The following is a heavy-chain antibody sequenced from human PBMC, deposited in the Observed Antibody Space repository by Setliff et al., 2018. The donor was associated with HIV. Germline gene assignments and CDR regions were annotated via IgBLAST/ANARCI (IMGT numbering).Heavy chain of an antibody. J-gene: IGHJ4*02. D-gene: IGHD4-17*01. CDR2: IYYNGNT. CDR1: GGSISSYY. CDR3: AREIYGGNSRPFDY. Sequence: SETLSLTCTVSGGSISSYYWSWIRQPPGKGLEWIGYIYYNGNTNHNPSLKSRVTISVDTSKNQLSLKLSSVTAADTAVYYCAREIYGGNSRPFDYWGQGTLVTVSS. V-gene: IGHV4-59*01.